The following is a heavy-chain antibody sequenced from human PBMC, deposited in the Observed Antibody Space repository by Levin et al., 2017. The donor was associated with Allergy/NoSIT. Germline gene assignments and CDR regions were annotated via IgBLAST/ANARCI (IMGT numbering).Heavy chain of an antibody. J-gene: IGHJ4*02. CDR2: INSDGSNT. CDR3: ARGGCSSTSCLDN. V-gene: IGHV3-74*01. D-gene: IGHD2-2*01. CDR1: GFTFSNYW. Sequence: GGSLRLSCAASGFTFSNYWMRWVRQAPGKGLVWVSHINSDGSNTNYADSVKGRFTISRDNAKNTLYLQMNSLRDEDTAVYYCARGGCSSTSCLDNWGQGTLVTVSP.